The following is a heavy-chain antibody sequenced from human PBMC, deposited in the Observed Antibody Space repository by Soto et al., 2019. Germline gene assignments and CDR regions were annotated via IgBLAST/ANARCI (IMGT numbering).Heavy chain of an antibody. J-gene: IGHJ6*02. D-gene: IGHD3-3*01. CDR2: IWYDGSKK. CDR1: GFTVSSFG. CDR3: ARDASYYSLWSGYYPSRNGMDV. Sequence: GGSLRLSCAASGFTVSSFGMHWVCQAPGKGLEWVSLIWYDGSKKSYGDSVKGRFTISRDNSRNTVYLQMNSLRAGDTAVYYCARDASYYSLWSGYYPSRNGMDVWGQGTTVTVS. V-gene: IGHV3-33*01.